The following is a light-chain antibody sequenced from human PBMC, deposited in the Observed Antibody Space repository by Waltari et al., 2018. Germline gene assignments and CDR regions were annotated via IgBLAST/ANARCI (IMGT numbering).Light chain of an antibody. CDR1: QSVGSSY. CDR3: QQYGGSPLFT. Sequence: EIVLTQSPGTLSLSPGEGATLSCRASQSVGSSYLAWYQQKPGQAPRLLIYGASSRATGIPYRFSGSGSGTDFTLTISRLEPEDFAVYYCQQYGGSPLFTFGQGTKLEIK. CDR2: GAS. J-gene: IGKJ2*01. V-gene: IGKV3-20*01.